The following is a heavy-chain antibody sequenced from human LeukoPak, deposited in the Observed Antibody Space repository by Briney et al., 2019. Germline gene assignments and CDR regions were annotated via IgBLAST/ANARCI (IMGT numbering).Heavy chain of an antibody. J-gene: IGHJ6*04. CDR1: GGTFISYA. CDR3: ARDWSVPAATYYYYGMDV. Sequence: SVKVSCKASGGTFISYAISWVRQAPGQGLEWMGGIIPIFGTASYAQKFQGRVTITADKSTSTAYMELSSLRSEDTAVYYCARDWSVPAATYYYYGMDVWGKGTTVTVSS. D-gene: IGHD2-2*01. V-gene: IGHV1-69*06. CDR2: IIPIFGTA.